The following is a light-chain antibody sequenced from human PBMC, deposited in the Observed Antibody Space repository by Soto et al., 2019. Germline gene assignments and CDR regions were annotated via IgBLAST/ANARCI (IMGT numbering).Light chain of an antibody. Sequence: QSVLTQPPSVSGAPGQRVTISCTGSSSNIGAGYDVHWYQQLPGTAPKLLIYGNSNRPSGVPDRFSGSKSGTSASLAITGRQAEDEADYYCQSYDSSLSGYVFGTGTKVNVL. J-gene: IGLJ1*01. V-gene: IGLV1-40*01. CDR1: SSNIGAGYD. CDR3: QSYDSSLSGYV. CDR2: GNS.